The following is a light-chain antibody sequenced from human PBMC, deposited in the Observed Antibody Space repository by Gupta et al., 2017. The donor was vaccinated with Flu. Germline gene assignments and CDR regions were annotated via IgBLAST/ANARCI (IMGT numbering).Light chain of an antibody. V-gene: IGKV1-33*01. CDR3: QQYADLPIT. CDR1: QDIMTP. CDR2: DAS. Sequence: GDRVTITCQASQDIMTPLSWYQQKPGKAPKLLICDASNLETGVSARFSGSGTGTDFSFTISSLHPEDIGTYYCQQYADLPITFGQGTRLDIK. J-gene: IGKJ5*01.